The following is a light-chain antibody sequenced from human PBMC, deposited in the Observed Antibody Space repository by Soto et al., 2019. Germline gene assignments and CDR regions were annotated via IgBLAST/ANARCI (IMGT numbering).Light chain of an antibody. V-gene: IGLV2-14*01. Sequence: QSVLTQPASVSGSPGQSITISCTGSSSDIGGYNYVSWYQQHPGRAPKLIIYDVTNRPSGVSNRFSGSKSGNTASLIISGLQAEDETDYYCSSYTSSNTQVFGTGTKVTVL. J-gene: IGLJ1*01. CDR3: SSYTSSNTQV. CDR2: DVT. CDR1: SSDIGGYNY.